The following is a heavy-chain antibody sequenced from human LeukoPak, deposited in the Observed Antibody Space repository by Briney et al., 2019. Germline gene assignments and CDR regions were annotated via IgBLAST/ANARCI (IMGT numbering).Heavy chain of an antibody. CDR3: ARLVGGGSYRTYYYGMDV. Sequence: PGESLKISCKGSGYSFTNYWIGWVRQMPGKGLEWMGIIYPGDSDTRYSPSFQGQVTISADKSISTAYLQWSSLKASDTAMYYCARLVGGGSYRTYYYGMDVWGQGTTVTVSS. CDR1: GYSFTNYW. V-gene: IGHV5-51*01. CDR2: IYPGDSDT. D-gene: IGHD1-26*01. J-gene: IGHJ6*02.